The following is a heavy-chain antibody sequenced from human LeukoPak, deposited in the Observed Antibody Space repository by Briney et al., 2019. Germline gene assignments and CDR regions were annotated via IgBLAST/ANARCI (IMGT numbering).Heavy chain of an antibody. Sequence: GGSLRLSCAASGFIFSSYGMHWVRQAPGKGLEWVAVISYDGGNISYTDSVKGRFTISRDNSKNTLYLQMNSLRAEDTAVYYCAKGPSHFDWLLYDYWGQGTLVTVSS. CDR1: GFIFSSYG. CDR2: ISYDGGNI. CDR3: AKGPSHFDWLLYDY. V-gene: IGHV3-30*18. J-gene: IGHJ4*02. D-gene: IGHD3-9*01.